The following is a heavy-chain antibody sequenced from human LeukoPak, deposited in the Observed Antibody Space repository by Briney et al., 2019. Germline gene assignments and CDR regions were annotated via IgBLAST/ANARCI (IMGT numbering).Heavy chain of an antibody. Sequence: GGSLRLSCAASGFTFSNYAMNWVRQAPGKGLEWVSAISSSGADIFYADSVKGRFTISRDNSKNTLYLQMSSLRVEDTAVYYCGKGDNNYYYDYWGQGTLVTVSS. D-gene: IGHD5-24*01. J-gene: IGHJ4*02. V-gene: IGHV3-23*01. CDR3: GKGDNNYYYDY. CDR2: ISSSGADI. CDR1: GFTFSNYA.